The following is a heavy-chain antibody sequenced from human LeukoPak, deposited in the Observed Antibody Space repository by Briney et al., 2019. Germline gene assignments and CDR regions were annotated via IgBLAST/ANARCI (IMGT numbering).Heavy chain of an antibody. CDR3: AGVGYCSSTSCPRDYYYYYMDV. CDR2: INPNSGGT. CDR1: GYTFTGYY. J-gene: IGHJ6*03. V-gene: IGHV1-2*02. Sequence: GASVKVSCKASGYTFTGYYMHWVRQAPGQGLEWMGWINPNSGGTNYAQKFQGRVTMTRDTSISTAYMELSRLRSDDTAVYYCAGVGYCSSTSCPRDYYYYYMDVWGKGTTVTVSS. D-gene: IGHD2-2*01.